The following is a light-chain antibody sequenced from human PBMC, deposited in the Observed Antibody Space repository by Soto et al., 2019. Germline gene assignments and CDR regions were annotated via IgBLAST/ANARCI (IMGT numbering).Light chain of an antibody. CDR2: KAS. J-gene: IGKJ2*01. Sequence: DIQMTQSPAALSASVGDRVTITCRASQRISRWLAWYQQKPGKAPKVLIYKASTIAGGVPSRFSGSGSGTEFTLTISSLQADDVATYYCHQYSGHYTFGQGTKLEI. V-gene: IGKV1-5*03. CDR1: QRISRW. CDR3: HQYSGHYT.